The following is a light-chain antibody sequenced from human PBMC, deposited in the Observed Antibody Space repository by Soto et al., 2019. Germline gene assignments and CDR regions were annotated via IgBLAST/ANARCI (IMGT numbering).Light chain of an antibody. Sequence: QSALTQPASVSGSPGQSITISCTGTSSDVGGYNYVCWYQQHPGKAPKLIIYGVTNRPSGVSNRFSGSKSGNTASLSISGLQAEDEADYYCSSYTTSSTVVFGGGTKVTVL. CDR2: GVT. CDR1: SSDVGGYNY. CDR3: SSYTTSSTVV. J-gene: IGLJ2*01. V-gene: IGLV2-14*03.